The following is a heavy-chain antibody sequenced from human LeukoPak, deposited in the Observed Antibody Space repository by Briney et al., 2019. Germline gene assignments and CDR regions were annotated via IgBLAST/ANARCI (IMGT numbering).Heavy chain of an antibody. J-gene: IGHJ6*03. V-gene: IGHV3-23*01. CDR1: GFTFSSYA. CDR2: ISGSGGST. Sequence: GGSLRPSCAASGFTFSSYAMSWVRQAPGKGLEWVSAISGSGGSTYYADSVKGRFTISRDNSKNTLYLQMNSLRAEDTAVYYCAKVKDYDILTGYYPHYYYYYMDVWGKGTTVTVSS. CDR3: AKVKDYDILTGYYPHYYYYYMDV. D-gene: IGHD3-9*01.